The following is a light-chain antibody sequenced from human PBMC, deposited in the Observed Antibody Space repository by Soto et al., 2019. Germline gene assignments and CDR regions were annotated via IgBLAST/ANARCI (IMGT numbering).Light chain of an antibody. J-gene: IGKJ3*01. CDR3: EAWDDSLNGYV. CDR2: DAS. CDR1: QSVSSH. V-gene: IGKV3-11*01. Sequence: EIVLTQSPATLSLSPGERATLSCRASQSVSSHLAWYQQKPGQAPRLLIFDASSRATGIPARFSGSGSGTSASLAISGLQSEDEADYYCEAWDDSLNGYVFGTGT.